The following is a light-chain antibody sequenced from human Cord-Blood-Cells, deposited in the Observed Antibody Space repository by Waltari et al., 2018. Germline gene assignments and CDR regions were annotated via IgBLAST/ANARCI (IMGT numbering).Light chain of an antibody. Sequence: DIVMTQSPATLSVSPGERATLSCTASQSVSSNLAWYQQKPGQAPRLLIYGASTRATGSPARFSGSGSGTEFTLTISSLQSEDFAVYYCQQYNNWPPLTFGGGTKVEIK. CDR1: QSVSSN. V-gene: IGKV3-15*01. CDR3: QQYNNWPPLT. J-gene: IGKJ4*01. CDR2: GAS.